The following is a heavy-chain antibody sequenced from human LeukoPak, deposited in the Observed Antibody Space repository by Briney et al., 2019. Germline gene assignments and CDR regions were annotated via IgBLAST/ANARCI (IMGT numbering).Heavy chain of an antibody. J-gene: IGHJ4*02. CDR3: ARDIGSTTVTTLEYYFDY. D-gene: IGHD4-17*01. V-gene: IGHV1-8*01. CDR1: GYTFTSYD. Sequence: ASVKVSCKASGYTFTSYDINWVRQATGQGLEWMGWMNPNSGNTGYAQKFQGRVTMTRNTSISTAYMELSSLRSEDTAVYYCARDIGSTTVTTLEYYFDYWGQGTLVTVSS. CDR2: MNPNSGNT.